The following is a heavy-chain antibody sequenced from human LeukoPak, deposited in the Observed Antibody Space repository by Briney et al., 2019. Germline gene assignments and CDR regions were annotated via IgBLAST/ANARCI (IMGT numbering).Heavy chain of an antibody. J-gene: IGHJ3*02. V-gene: IGHV4-59*01. CDR1: GDSISSYY. CDR3: AREAAAAPADI. Sequence: PSETLSLTCTVSGDSISSYYWSWIRQPPGKGLEWIGYIYYSGSTNYNPSLKSRVTISVDTSKNQFSLKLSSVTAADTAVYYRAREAAAAPADIWGQGTMVTVSS. D-gene: IGHD6-13*01. CDR2: IYYSGST.